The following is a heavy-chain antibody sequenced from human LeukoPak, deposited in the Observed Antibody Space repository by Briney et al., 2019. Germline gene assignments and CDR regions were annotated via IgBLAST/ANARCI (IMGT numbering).Heavy chain of an antibody. CDR2: VDVHGQGT. CDR3: ARSNYDSTTFYYHLDL. Sequence: GGSLRLSCAPSGFTFSRYWMHWVRQAPGKGPVWVSRVDVHGQGTAYADSVKGRFTISRDNAKNTLSLQMNSLSAEDTAVYYCARSNYDSTTFYYHLDLWGQGTLVTVSS. CDR1: GFTFSRYW. J-gene: IGHJ5*02. V-gene: IGHV3-74*01. D-gene: IGHD2/OR15-2a*01.